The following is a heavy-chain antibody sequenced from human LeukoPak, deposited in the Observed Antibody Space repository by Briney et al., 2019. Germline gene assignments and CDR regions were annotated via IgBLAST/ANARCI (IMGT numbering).Heavy chain of an antibody. D-gene: IGHD3-22*01. Sequence: PSETLSLTCTVSGGSISSGGYYWSWIRQHPGKGLEWIGYIYYSGSTNYNPSLNSRVTISIDTSKNQFSLKLSSVTAADTAVYYCAREYYYDSSGYDGIRYYFDYWGQGTLVTVSS. CDR2: IYYSGST. CDR1: GGSISSGGYY. CDR3: AREYYYDSSGYDGIRYYFDY. J-gene: IGHJ4*02. V-gene: IGHV4-61*08.